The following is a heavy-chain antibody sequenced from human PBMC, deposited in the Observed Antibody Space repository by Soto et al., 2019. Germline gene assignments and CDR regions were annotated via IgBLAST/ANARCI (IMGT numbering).Heavy chain of an antibody. CDR3: AGGGGSSSPYPFNI. J-gene: IGHJ3*02. CDR1: GGTFSSYT. CDR2: IIPILGIA. V-gene: IGHV1-69*02. D-gene: IGHD6-6*01. Sequence: GASVKVSCKASGGTFSSYTISWVRQAPGQGLEWMGRIIPILGIANYAQKFQGRVTITADKSTSTAYMELSSLRSEDTAVYYCAGGGGSSSPYPFNIWAQGKMVTVSS.